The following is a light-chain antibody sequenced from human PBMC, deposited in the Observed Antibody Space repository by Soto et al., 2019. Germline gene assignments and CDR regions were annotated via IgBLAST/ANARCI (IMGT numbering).Light chain of an antibody. CDR1: QSVSSNF. J-gene: IGKJ1*01. CDR2: DAS. Sequence: EVVLTQSPGTLSLSPGERATLSCRASQSVSSNFLAWYQQKPGQAPRLLIYDASNRATGIPDRSSGSGSGTDFTLTISRLEPEDFAVYYCQQFGSSPRTVGQGTKVDIK. V-gene: IGKV3-20*01. CDR3: QQFGSSPRT.